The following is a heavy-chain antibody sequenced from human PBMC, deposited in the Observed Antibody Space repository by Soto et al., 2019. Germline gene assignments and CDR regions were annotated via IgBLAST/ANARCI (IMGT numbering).Heavy chain of an antibody. CDR2: MNPGSGDT. V-gene: IGHV1-8*01. J-gene: IGHJ5*02. CDR1: GYTFTNND. D-gene: IGHD3-10*01. CDR3: AKMATFGSLNWFDP. Sequence: ASVKVSCKASGYTFTNNDVSWVRQATGQGLEWMGWMNPGSGDTGYAQKFQGRVTMTRDISIATAYMELSSLRSDDTAIYYCAKMATFGSLNWFDPWGQGTLVTVSS.